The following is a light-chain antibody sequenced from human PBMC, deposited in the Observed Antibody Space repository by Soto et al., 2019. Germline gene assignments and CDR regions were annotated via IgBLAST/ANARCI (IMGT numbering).Light chain of an antibody. CDR2: EVS. CDR1: SSDVGGYNY. V-gene: IGLV2-14*01. CDR3: SSYTSSSTYV. J-gene: IGLJ1*01. Sequence: QSVLAQPASVSGSPGQSITISCTGTSSDVGGYNYVSWYQQHPGKAPKLMIYEVSNRPSGVSNRFSGSKSGNTASLTISGLQAEDEAAYYCSSYTSSSTYVFRTATTVTVL.